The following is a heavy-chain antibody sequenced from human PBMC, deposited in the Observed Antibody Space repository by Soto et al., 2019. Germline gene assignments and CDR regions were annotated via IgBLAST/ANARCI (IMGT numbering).Heavy chain of an antibody. CDR1: GGSISSYY. CDR2: IYYSGST. J-gene: IGHJ6*03. V-gene: IGHV4-59*08. CDR3: ARHSMCDYYYYMDV. Sequence: SETLSLTCTVSGGSISSYYWSWIRQPPGKGQEWIGYIYYSGSTNYNPSLKSRVTISVDTSKNQCSLKLSSVTAADTAVYCCARHSMCDYYYYMDVWGKGTTVTVSS.